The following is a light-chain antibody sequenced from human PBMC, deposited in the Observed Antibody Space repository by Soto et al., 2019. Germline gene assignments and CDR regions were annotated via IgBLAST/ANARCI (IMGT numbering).Light chain of an antibody. CDR2: KAS. J-gene: IGKJ1*01. V-gene: IGKV1-5*03. Sequence: DIQSPQSPPTLSASVGDKVTITFRASQTISTWMAWYQQKPGKAPKLLIYKASTLKSGVPSRFSGSGSGTEFTLTISSLQPDDFATYYCQHYNSYSEEFGQGTKVDI. CDR1: QTISTW. CDR3: QHYNSYSEE.